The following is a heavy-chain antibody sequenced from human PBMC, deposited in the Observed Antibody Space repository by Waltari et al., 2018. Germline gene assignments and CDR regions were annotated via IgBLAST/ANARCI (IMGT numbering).Heavy chain of an antibody. CDR3: ARDRDSSSWYWNAFDI. CDR1: GGSIRRGGYY. J-gene: IGHJ3*02. Sequence: QVQLLESGPGLVKPSQTLSLTCTVSGGSIRRGGYYWSWIRQHPGKGLEWIGYIYYSGSTYYNPSLKSRVTISVDTSKNQFSLKLSSVTAADTAVYYCARDRDSSSWYWNAFDIWGQGTMVTVSS. V-gene: IGHV4-31*03. D-gene: IGHD6-13*01. CDR2: IYYSGST.